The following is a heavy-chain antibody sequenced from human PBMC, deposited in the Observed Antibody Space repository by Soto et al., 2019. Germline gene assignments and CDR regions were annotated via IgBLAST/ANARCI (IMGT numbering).Heavy chain of an antibody. CDR1: GFTFSTYS. CDR2: ISSGSATI. V-gene: IGHV3-48*02. CDR3: VRESASYSSSSGSYWYLDL. J-gene: IGHJ2*01. D-gene: IGHD6-6*01. Sequence: EVQLVESGGGLVRPGGSLRLSCAASGFTFSTYSMNWVRQAPGQGLEWVSYISSGSATIYYADSVKGRFTISRDNAENSLYLHMNSLTDEDTAVYYCVRESASYSSSSGSYWYLDLWGRGTVITVSS.